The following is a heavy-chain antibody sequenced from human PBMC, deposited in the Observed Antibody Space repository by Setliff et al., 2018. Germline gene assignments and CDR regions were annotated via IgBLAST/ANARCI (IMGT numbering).Heavy chain of an antibody. Sequence: SETLSLTCAVYGDSFSDYYWSWIRQPPGKGLEWIEEINHRGSTNYSPSLRSRVTMSLDSSKNQFSLNLNSVTAADTAVYYCVKNPLTMPRGFFEYWGRGTLVTVSS. V-gene: IGHV4-34*01. CDR3: VKNPLTMPRGFFEY. CDR2: INHRGST. D-gene: IGHD3-3*01. J-gene: IGHJ4*02. CDR1: GDSFSDYY.